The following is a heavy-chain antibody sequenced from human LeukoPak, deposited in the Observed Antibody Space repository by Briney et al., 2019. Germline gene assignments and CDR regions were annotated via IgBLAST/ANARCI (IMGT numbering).Heavy chain of an antibody. Sequence: PGGSLRLSCAASGFTFNNYAMYWVRQAPGKGLEWVSGIFGSGGSAHYAESVKGRFTISRDNSQNTVYLQLDSLRVEDTAVYYCGKTTVGYSSGRYPGWPVDYWGQGTLVTVSS. CDR3: GKTTVGYSSGRYPGWPVDY. V-gene: IGHV3-23*01. CDR2: IFGSGGSA. J-gene: IGHJ4*02. D-gene: IGHD2-15*01. CDR1: GFTFNNYA.